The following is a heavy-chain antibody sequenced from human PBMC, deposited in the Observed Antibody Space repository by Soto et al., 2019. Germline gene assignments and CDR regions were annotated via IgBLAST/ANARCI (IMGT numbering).Heavy chain of an antibody. CDR3: ARLTYYYDSSGPEYFDY. CDR1: GGSISSGGYY. D-gene: IGHD3-22*01. V-gene: IGHV4-30-4*08. Sequence: PSETLSLTCTVSGGSISSGGYYWSWIRQHPGKGLEWIGYIYYSGSTYYNPSLKSRVTISVDTSKNQFSLKLSSVTAADTAVYYCARLTYYYDSSGPEYFDYWGQGTLVTVSS. J-gene: IGHJ4*02. CDR2: IYYSGST.